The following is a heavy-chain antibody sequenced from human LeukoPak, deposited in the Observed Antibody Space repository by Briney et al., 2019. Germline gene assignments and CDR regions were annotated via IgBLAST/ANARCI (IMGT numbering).Heavy chain of an antibody. CDR3: ARDNGFHDY. CDR1: GFTFSSYW. D-gene: IGHD6-25*01. V-gene: IGHV3-7*03. Sequence: PGGSLRLSCAASGFTFSSYWMSWVRQAPGKGLEWVANIREDGSEKYYVDSVRGRFTISRDNAKNSLYLQMNSLKAEDTAVYYCARDNGFHDYWGQGTLVTVSS. CDR2: IREDGSEK. J-gene: IGHJ4*02.